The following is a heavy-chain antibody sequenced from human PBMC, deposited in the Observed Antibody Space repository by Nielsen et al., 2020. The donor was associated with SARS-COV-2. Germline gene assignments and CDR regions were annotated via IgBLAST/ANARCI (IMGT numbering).Heavy chain of an antibody. CDR3: ARERNREDAFDI. CDR2: IYHSGST. CDR1: GYSISSGYY. V-gene: IGHV4-38-2*02. J-gene: IGHJ3*02. Sequence: SETLSLTCTVSGYSISSGYYWGWIRQPPGKGLEWIGSIYHSGSTYYNPSLKSRVTISVDTSKNQFSLKLSSVTAADTAVYYCARERNREDAFDIWGQGTMVTVSS. D-gene: IGHD3-10*01.